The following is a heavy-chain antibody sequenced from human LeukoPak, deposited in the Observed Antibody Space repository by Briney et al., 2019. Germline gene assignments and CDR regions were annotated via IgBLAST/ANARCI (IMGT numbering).Heavy chain of an antibody. Sequence: GGSLRLSCAASGFTFSTYWMDWVRRVTGKGLEWLANINHDGSEIDYVDSVKGRFTISRDNAKNSLYLQMNSLRAEDTAVYYCSSPMATAGSMGAHWGQGTLVTVSS. CDR3: SSPMATAGSMGAH. D-gene: IGHD6-13*01. J-gene: IGHJ4*02. V-gene: IGHV3-7*05. CDR1: GFTFSTYW. CDR2: INHDGSEI.